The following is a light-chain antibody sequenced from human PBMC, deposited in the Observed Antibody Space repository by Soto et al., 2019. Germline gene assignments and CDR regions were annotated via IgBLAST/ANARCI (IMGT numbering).Light chain of an antibody. CDR2: DND. Sequence: QSVLTQPPSVSAAPGQKVTISCSGSSSNIGNNYVFWYQQLPGTAPKLLIYDNDKRPSGIPDLFSGSKSGTSATLGITGRESGGEAYYHRPTWKRRGGVGVFGGGTK. CDR3: PTWKRRGGVGV. V-gene: IGLV1-51*01. CDR1: SSNIGNNY. J-gene: IGLJ2*01.